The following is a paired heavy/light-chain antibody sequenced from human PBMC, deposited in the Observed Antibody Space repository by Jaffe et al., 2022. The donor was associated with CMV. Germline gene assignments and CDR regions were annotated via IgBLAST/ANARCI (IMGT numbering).Heavy chain of an antibody. D-gene: IGHD2-2*01. CDR2: IDRASGQP. Sequence: QVQLVQSGAEVKKPGASVKVSCKVSGYKLSELSLHWVRQAPGKGLEWMGRIDRASGQPIYAQDFQGRVIMTEDTSMDTAYLELRSLRSDDTAVFYCAIEYVRDFEFWGQGTLVTVSA. CDR1: GYKLSELS. J-gene: IGHJ4*02. V-gene: IGHV1-24*01. CDR3: AIEYVRDFEF.
Light chain of an antibody. Sequence: QSVLTQPPSASGTPGQTVTISCSGTSSNIGSNQVNWYQQFPGAAPKLLIYTNGLRPSGVPDRFSGSKSGTSASLAITGLQSEDEADYYCAVMSDSVNGLWVFGGGTKLTVL. J-gene: IGLJ3*02. V-gene: IGLV1-44*01. CDR3: AVMSDSVNGLWV. CDR1: SSNIGSNQ. CDR2: TNG.